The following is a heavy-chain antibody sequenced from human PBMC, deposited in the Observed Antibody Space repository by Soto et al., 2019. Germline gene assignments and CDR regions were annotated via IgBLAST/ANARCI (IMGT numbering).Heavy chain of an antibody. CDR3: AKEVGPTYYDILSPDY. V-gene: IGHV3-23*01. CDR1: GFTFSSYA. Sequence: GGSLRLSCAASGFTFSSYAMSWVRQAPGKGLEWVSAISGSGGSTYYADSVKGRFTISRDNSKNTLYLQMNSLRAEDTAVYYCAKEVGPTYYDILSPDYWGQGTLVTVSS. CDR2: ISGSGGST. J-gene: IGHJ4*02. D-gene: IGHD3-9*01.